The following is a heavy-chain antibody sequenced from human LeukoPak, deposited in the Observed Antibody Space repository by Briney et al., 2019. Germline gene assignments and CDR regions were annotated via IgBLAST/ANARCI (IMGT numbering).Heavy chain of an antibody. Sequence: GVSLRLSCAASGFTFSSYSMNWVRQAPGKGLEWVSSISSSSTYIHYADSVKGRFTISRDNAKKSLYLQMNSLRAEDTAVYYCARDQREQQLNYYYYYMDVWGKGTTVTISS. V-gene: IGHV3-21*01. CDR1: GFTFSSYS. D-gene: IGHD6-13*01. CDR3: ARDQREQQLNYYYYYMDV. CDR2: ISSSSTYI. J-gene: IGHJ6*03.